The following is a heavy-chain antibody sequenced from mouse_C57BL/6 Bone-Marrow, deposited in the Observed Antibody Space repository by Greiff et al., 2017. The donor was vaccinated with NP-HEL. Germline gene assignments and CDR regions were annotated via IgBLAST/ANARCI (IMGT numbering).Heavy chain of an antibody. J-gene: IGHJ3*01. CDR1: GYTFTSYW. CDR2: IDPSDSYT. Sequence: QVQLQQPGAELVMPGASVKLSCKASGYTFTSYWMHWVKQRPGQGLEWIGEIDPSDSYTNYNQKFKGKATLTVDTTSSTAYMQLSSLTSEDSAVYYCARWKCDYDYDGWFAYWGQGTLVTVSA. D-gene: IGHD2-4*01. V-gene: IGHV1-69*01. CDR3: ARWKCDYDYDGWFAY.